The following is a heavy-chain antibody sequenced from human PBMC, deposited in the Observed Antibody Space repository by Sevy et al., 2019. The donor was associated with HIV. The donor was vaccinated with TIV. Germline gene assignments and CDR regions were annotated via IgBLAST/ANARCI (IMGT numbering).Heavy chain of an antibody. Sequence: RGSLRLSCAASGFTFSSYAMSWVRQAPGKGLEWVSAISGSGGSTYYADSVKGRFTISRDNSKNTLYLQMNSLRAEDTAVYYCAKDQGDSSGWYTVWYYYYGMDVWGQGTTVTVSS. CDR3: AKDQGDSSGWYTVWYYYYGMDV. D-gene: IGHD6-19*01. V-gene: IGHV3-23*01. CDR1: GFTFSSYA. CDR2: ISGSGGST. J-gene: IGHJ6*02.